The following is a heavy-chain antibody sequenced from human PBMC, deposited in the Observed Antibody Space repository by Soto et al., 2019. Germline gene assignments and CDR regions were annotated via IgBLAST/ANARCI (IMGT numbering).Heavy chain of an antibody. CDR2: IAGDI. V-gene: IGHV3-23*01. J-gene: IGHJ6*02. CDR3: AKTHGMDV. CDR1: GFTFSNYA. Sequence: PGGSLRLSCAASGFTFSNYAMGWVRQAPGKGLEWVSTIAGDIYYADSVKGRFTISRDNSKNTLYLQMNSLRAEDTAVYYCAKTHGMDVWGQGTTVTVSS.